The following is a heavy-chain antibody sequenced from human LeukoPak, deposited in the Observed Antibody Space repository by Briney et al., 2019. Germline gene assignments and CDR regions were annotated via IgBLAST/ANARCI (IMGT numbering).Heavy chain of an antibody. CDR3: AKGRVGANGYYYYGMDV. D-gene: IGHD1-26*01. CDR2: IWFDGSNK. J-gene: IGHJ6*02. CDR1: GFTFSSHA. Sequence: GGSLRLSCAASGFTFSSHAIHWVRQAPGKGLEWVAVIWFDGSNKYYVDSVKGRFTISRDNSKNTVYLQMDSLRTEDTAVYYCAKGRVGANGYYYYGMDVWGQGTTVSVSS. V-gene: IGHV3-30*02.